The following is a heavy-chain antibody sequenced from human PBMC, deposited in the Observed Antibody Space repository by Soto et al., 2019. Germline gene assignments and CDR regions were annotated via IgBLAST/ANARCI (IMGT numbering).Heavy chain of an antibody. V-gene: IGHV3-30*18. CDR1: GFPFSNFA. J-gene: IGHJ4*02. CDR2: ISSDGRDK. CDR3: AKGSEVARQELDY. Sequence: QVQLVDSGGGVVQPGGSLRLSCPAFGFPFSNFAMHWFGQAPGKGWEWGAVISSDGRDKYYSDSVKGRFTISRDNSKNTLFLQMNSLRVEDTAVYYCAKGSEVARQELDYWGQGTLVTVSS. D-gene: IGHD2-15*01.